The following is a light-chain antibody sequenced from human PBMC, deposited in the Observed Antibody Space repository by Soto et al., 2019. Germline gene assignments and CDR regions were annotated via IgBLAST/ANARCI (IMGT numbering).Light chain of an antibody. CDR3: CSYAGSYTFYV. CDR2: DVS. Sequence: SVLTQPRSVSGSPGQSVTISCTGTSSDVGGYNYVSWNQQHPGKAPKLMIYDVSKRPSGVPDRFSGSKSGNTASLTISGLQAEDEADYYCCSYAGSYTFYVFGTGTKVTVL. CDR1: SSDVGGYNY. J-gene: IGLJ1*01. V-gene: IGLV2-11*01.